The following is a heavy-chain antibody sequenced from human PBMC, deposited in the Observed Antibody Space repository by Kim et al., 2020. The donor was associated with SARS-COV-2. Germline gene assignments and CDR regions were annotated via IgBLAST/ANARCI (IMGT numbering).Heavy chain of an antibody. CDR2: INWNGGRI. D-gene: IGHD6-13*01. V-gene: IGHV3-20*04. J-gene: IGHJ3*02. CDR3: ARGTGYSSSWYLGSLFDI. CDR1: GFTFDDYG. Sequence: GGSLRLSCASSGFTFDDYGMTWVRQAPGKGLEWVSGINWNGGRIGYADSVKGRFTISRDNAKNSLYLQMNSLRAEDTAFYYCARGTGYSSSWYLGSLFDIGGQGTMVTVST.